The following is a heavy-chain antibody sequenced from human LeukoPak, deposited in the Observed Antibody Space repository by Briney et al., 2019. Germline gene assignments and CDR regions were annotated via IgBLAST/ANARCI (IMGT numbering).Heavy chain of an antibody. Sequence: GGSLRLSCAVSGFTVSSSFMSWVRQAPGKGLEWVSVIYTGGSTYYADSVKGRFTISRDDSKNMVYLQMISLIADDTTVYFCSRDPAMSSGYGMDVWGQGTTVTVSS. CDR2: IYTGGST. V-gene: IGHV3-66*01. CDR1: GFTVSSSF. D-gene: IGHD5/OR15-5a*01. CDR3: SRDPAMSSGYGMDV. J-gene: IGHJ6*02.